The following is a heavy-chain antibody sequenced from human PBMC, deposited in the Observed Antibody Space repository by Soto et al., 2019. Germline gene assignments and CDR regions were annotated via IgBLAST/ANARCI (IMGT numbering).Heavy chain of an antibody. Sequence: GGSLRLSCAASGFTFSSYAMSWVRQSPGKGLEWVSAISGIGGRTYYADSAKGRFTITRDNSKNTLYLKMNSLRAEDTAVYYCARARLKYQLLGWFDPWGQGTLVTVS. CDR2: ISGIGGRT. CDR3: ARARLKYQLLGWFDP. D-gene: IGHD2-2*01. V-gene: IGHV3-23*01. J-gene: IGHJ5*02. CDR1: GFTFSSYA.